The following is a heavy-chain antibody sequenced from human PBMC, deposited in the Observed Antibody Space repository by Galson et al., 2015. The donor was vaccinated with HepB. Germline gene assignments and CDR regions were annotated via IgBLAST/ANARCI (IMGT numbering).Heavy chain of an antibody. V-gene: IGHV4-4*02. CDR1: GGSISSNNW. CDR2: IYHGGST. D-gene: IGHD6-19*01. CDR3: ARFREGGGWLDY. J-gene: IGHJ4*02. Sequence: ETLSLTCAVSGGSISSNNWWSWVRQSPGKGLERIGEIYHGGSTSHNPSLKSRVTISVDKSKNQFSLKLSSVTAADTAVYYCARFREGGGWLDYWGQGILVTVSS.